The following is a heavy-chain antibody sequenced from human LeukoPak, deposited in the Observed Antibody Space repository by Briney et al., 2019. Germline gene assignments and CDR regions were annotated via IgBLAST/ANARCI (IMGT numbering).Heavy chain of an antibody. J-gene: IGHJ4*02. Sequence: PGGSLRLSCAASGFTFSSYWMSWVRQAPGKGLEWVANIKQDGSEKYYVDSVKGRFTISRDNAKNSLYLQMNSLRAEDTAVYYCARDVLGLSTTWYYYDSSGYPNFDYWGQGTLVTVSS. CDR3: ARDVLGLSTTWYYYDSSGYPNFDY. D-gene: IGHD3-22*01. CDR1: GFTFSSYW. V-gene: IGHV3-7*01. CDR2: IKQDGSEK.